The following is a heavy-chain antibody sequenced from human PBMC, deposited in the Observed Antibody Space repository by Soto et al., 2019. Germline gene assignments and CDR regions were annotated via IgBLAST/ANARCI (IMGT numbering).Heavy chain of an antibody. D-gene: IGHD2-8*01. CDR2: IWYDGSNK. CDR1: GFTFSSYG. V-gene: IGHV3-33*01. CDR3: ARDLHRMYYFDY. Sequence: SLRLSCAASGFTFSSYGMHWVRQAPGKGLEWVAVIWYDGSNKNYADSVKGRFTISRDNSKNTLYLQMNNLRAEDTAVYYCARDLHRMYYFDYWGQGTLVTVSS. J-gene: IGHJ4*02.